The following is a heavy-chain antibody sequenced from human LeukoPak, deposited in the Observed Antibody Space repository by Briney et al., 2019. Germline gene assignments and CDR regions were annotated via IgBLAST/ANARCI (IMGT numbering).Heavy chain of an antibody. Sequence: GGSLRLSCAASGFTFSDYHMSWIRQASGKGLEWVSYVSSSGGTISYADSVKGRFSISRDNAKKSLYLQMNSLRAEDTAVYYCARGPVSSNGFFDYWGQGTLVTVSS. CDR2: VSSSGGTI. V-gene: IGHV3-11*01. CDR3: ARGPVSSNGFFDY. J-gene: IGHJ4*02. D-gene: IGHD2-8*01. CDR1: GFTFSDYH.